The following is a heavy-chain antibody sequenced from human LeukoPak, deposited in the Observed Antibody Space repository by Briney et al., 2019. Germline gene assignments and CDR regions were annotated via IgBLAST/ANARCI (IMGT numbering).Heavy chain of an antibody. CDR1: GGSFSGYY. Sequence: SETPSLTCAVYGGSFSGYYWSWIRQPPGKGLEWIGEINHSGSTNYNPSLKSRVTISVDTSKNQFSLKLSSVTAADTAVYYCARGYGWLGVADYWGQGTLVTVSS. CDR2: INHSGST. CDR3: ARGYGWLGVADY. J-gene: IGHJ4*02. D-gene: IGHD5-12*01. V-gene: IGHV4-34*01.